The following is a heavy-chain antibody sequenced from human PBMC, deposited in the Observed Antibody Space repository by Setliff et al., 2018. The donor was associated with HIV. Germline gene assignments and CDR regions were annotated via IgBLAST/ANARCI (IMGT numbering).Heavy chain of an antibody. V-gene: IGHV1-69*13. CDR3: ARGSGGYCSGGSCYFGSGLAL. Sequence: ASVKVSCKASGGTFSSYSITWVRQAPGQGLEWMGGIIPIFNTANYAQKFQGRVTITADESTSTAYMELSSLGSEDTAVYYCARGSGGYCSGGSCYFGSGLALWGQGTTVTVS. CDR2: IIPIFNTA. J-gene: IGHJ6*02. CDR1: GGTFSSYS. D-gene: IGHD2-15*01.